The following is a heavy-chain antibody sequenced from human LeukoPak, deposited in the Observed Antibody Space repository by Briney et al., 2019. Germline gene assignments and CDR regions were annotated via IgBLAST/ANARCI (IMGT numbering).Heavy chain of an antibody. D-gene: IGHD7-27*01. V-gene: IGHV3-21*01. CDR1: GLSISRYS. Sequence: GGSLRLSCAASGLSISRYSMNWVRQAPGKGLEWVSSISSASSYIYYTDSVKGRFTTSRDNAKSSLYLQMNSLRAEDTAVYYCGRGHWGLDYWGQGALVTVSS. CDR3: GRGHWGLDY. J-gene: IGHJ4*02. CDR2: ISSASSYI.